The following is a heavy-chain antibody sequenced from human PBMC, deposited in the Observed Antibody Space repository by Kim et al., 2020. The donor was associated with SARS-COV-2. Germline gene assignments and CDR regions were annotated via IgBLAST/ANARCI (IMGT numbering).Heavy chain of an antibody. CDR1: GGSISSYY. J-gene: IGHJ5*02. V-gene: IGHV4-59*13. CDR2: IYYSGST. D-gene: IGHD2-15*01. CDR3: AMVAATTWADWFDP. Sequence: SETLSLTCTVSGGSISSYYWSWIRQPPGKGLEWIGYIYYSGSTNYNPSLKSRVTISVDTSKNQFSLKLSSVTAADTAVYYCAMVAATTWADWFDPWGQGTLAT.